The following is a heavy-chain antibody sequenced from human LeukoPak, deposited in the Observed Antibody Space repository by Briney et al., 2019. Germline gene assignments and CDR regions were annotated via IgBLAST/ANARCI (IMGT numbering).Heavy chain of an antibody. Sequence: PSETLPLTCTVSGGSISSSSYYWGWIRQPPGKGLEWIGSIYYSGSTYYNPSLKSRVTISVDTSKNQFSLKLSSVTAADTAVYYCARDRSHYYYYMDVWGKGTTVTVSS. V-gene: IGHV4-39*02. D-gene: IGHD2-15*01. J-gene: IGHJ6*03. CDR2: IYYSGST. CDR1: GGSISSSSYY. CDR3: ARDRSHYYYYMDV.